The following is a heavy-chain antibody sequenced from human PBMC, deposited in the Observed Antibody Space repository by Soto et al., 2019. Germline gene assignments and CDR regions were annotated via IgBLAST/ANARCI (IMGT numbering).Heavy chain of an antibody. D-gene: IGHD2-2*02. Sequence: SETLSLTCTVSGGSISSGGYYWSWIRQHPGKGLEWIGYIYYSGSTYYNPSLKSRVTISVDTSKNQFSLKLSSVTAADTAVYYCARDKIVVTDAIPGGWFDTWGQGTLVTVSS. V-gene: IGHV4-31*02. CDR1: GGSISSGGYY. CDR2: IYYSGST. J-gene: IGHJ5*02. CDR3: ARDKIVVTDAIPGGWFDT.